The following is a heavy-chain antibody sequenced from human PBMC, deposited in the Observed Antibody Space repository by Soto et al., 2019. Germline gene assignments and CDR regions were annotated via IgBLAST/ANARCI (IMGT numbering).Heavy chain of an antibody. CDR1: GFTFSSYS. J-gene: IGHJ6*03. D-gene: IGHD3-3*01. CDR3: ARVPLQPYDFWSGYYYYYYMDV. V-gene: IGHV3-21*01. Sequence: GGSLRLSCAASGFTFSSYSMNWVRQAPGKELEWVSSISSSSSYIYYADSVKGRFTISRDNAKNSLYLQMNSLRAEDTAVYYCARVPLQPYDFWSGYYYYYYMDVWGKGTTVTVSS. CDR2: ISSSSSYI.